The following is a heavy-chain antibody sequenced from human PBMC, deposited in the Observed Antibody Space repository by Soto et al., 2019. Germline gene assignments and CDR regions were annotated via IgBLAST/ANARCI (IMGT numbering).Heavy chain of an antibody. CDR2: IYYTGST. D-gene: IGHD4-17*01. Sequence: QVQLQESGPGLVKPSQTLSLTCTVSGGSITSGPYYWSWIRQHPGKGLEWIGYIYYTGSTYSNPSLESRITMSVDTSKNQFSLKLRSVTAADTAVYYCARLFGDYVGWFDPWGQGTPVTVSS. CDR3: ARLFGDYVGWFDP. V-gene: IGHV4-31*03. J-gene: IGHJ5*02. CDR1: GGSITSGPYY.